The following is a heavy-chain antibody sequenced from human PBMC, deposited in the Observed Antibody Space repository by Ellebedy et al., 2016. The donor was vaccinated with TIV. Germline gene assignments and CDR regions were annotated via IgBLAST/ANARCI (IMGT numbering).Heavy chain of an antibody. D-gene: IGHD1-26*01. V-gene: IGHV1-69*04. Sequence: GGSLRLXCAASGFRFSSYGMHWVRQAPGQGLEWMGRIIPIPGIANYAQKFQGRVTITADKSTSTAYMELSSLRSEDTAVYYCAREGFAGNYYGVIDYWGQGTLVTVSS. CDR2: IIPIPGIA. J-gene: IGHJ4*02. CDR3: AREGFAGNYYGVIDY. CDR1: GFRFSSYG.